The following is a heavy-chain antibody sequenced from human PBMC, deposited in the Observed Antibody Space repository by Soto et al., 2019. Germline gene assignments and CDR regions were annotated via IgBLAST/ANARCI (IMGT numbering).Heavy chain of an antibody. D-gene: IGHD5-18*01. CDR2: FYHSGNS. CDR1: GGTIRRYY. CDR3: ARISSVDPYGYVNGGLDV. Sequence: EKLRHRYSVSGGTIRRYYWRLIRLSLEKGLEWIGYFYHSGNSNYNPSLKSRVTISVDTSKNQLSLSLRSVTAADTAVYFCARISSVDPYGYVNGGLDVWCQGTTVT. V-gene: IGHV4-59*01. J-gene: IGHJ6*02.